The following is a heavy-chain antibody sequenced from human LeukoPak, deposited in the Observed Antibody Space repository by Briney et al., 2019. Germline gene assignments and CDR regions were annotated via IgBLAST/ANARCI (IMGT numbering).Heavy chain of an antibody. CDR1: GYTFTSYG. V-gene: IGHV1-18*01. D-gene: IGHD3-16*02. CDR2: ISTYKNNT. J-gene: IGHJ4*02. Sequence: ASVKVSCKASGYTFTSYGISWVRQAPGQGLEWMGWISTYKNNTNYAQKLQGRVTMTTDTSTSTAYMELRSLRSDDTAVYYCARDPGSYRSDYWGQGTLVTVSS. CDR3: ARDPGSYRSDY.